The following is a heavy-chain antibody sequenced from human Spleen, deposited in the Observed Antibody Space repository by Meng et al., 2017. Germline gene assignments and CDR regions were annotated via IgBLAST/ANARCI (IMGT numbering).Heavy chain of an antibody. CDR2: INHSGST. CDR3: ARDRGLDYDSSGYDDY. J-gene: IGHJ4*02. Sequence: SETLSLTCAVYGGSFSGYYWSWIRQPPGKGLEWIGEINHSGSTNYNPSLKSRVTISVDTSKNQFSLKLSSVTAADTAVYYCARDRGLDYDSSGYDDYWGQGTLVTVSS. CDR1: GGSFSGYY. V-gene: IGHV4-34*01. D-gene: IGHD3-22*01.